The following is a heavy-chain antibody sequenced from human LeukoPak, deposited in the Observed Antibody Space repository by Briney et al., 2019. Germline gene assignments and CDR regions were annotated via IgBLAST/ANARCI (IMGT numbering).Heavy chain of an antibody. CDR3: ARANYYGSDWLDP. D-gene: IGHD3-10*01. Sequence: PSETLSLTCAVYGGSFSGYYWSWIRQPPGKGLEWIGEINHSGSTNYNPSLKSRVTISVDTSKNQFSLKLSSVTAADTAVYYCARANYYGSDWLDPWGQGTLVTVSS. CDR2: INHSGST. J-gene: IGHJ5*02. V-gene: IGHV4-34*01. CDR1: GGSFSGYY.